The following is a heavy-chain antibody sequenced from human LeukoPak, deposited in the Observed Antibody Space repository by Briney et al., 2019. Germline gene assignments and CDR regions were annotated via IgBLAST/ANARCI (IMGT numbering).Heavy chain of an antibody. V-gene: IGHV4-59*01. J-gene: IGHJ3*02. CDR3: ARDPHNYYDSSGYYLYHAFDI. CDR2: IYYSGST. D-gene: IGHD3-22*01. CDR1: GGSISSYY. Sequence: PSETLSLTCTVSGGSISSYYWSWIRQPPGKGLEWIGYIYYSGSTNYNPSLKSRVTISVDTSKNQFSLKLSSVTAADTAVYYCARDPHNYYDSSGYYLYHAFDIWGQGTMVTVSS.